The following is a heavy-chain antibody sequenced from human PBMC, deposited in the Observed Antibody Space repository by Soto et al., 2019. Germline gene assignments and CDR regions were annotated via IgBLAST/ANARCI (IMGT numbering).Heavy chain of an antibody. CDR1: GFTFSSYS. CDR2: ISSSSSTI. V-gene: IGHV3-48*02. D-gene: IGHD5-18*01. CDR3: ARDLRGRGYSYGQRYFDY. Sequence: GGSLRLSCAASGFTFSSYSMNWVRQAPGKGLEWVSYISSSSSTIYYADSVKGRFTISRDNAKNSLYLQMNSLRDEDTAVYYCARDLRGRGYSYGQRYFDYWGQGTLVTVSS. J-gene: IGHJ4*02.